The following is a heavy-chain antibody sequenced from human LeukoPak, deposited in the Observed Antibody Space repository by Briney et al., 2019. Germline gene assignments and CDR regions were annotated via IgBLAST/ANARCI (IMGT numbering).Heavy chain of an antibody. D-gene: IGHD4-17*01. Sequence: PSETLSLTCTVSGGSISSYYWSWIRQPPGKGLEWIGYIYYSGDTNYNPSLKSRVTLSVDTSKSQLSLKMSSVTAADTAVYYCAGRHGDYAWHFDLWGRGTLVTVSS. J-gene: IGHJ2*01. CDR3: AGRHGDYAWHFDL. CDR2: IYYSGDT. V-gene: IGHV4-59*08. CDR1: GGSISSYY.